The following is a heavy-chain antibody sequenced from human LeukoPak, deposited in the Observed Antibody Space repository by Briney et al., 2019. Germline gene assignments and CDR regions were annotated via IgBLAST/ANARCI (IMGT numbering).Heavy chain of an antibody. CDR2: SYSGGSS. Sequence: GSLRLSCAASGFTFSSYEMNWVRQAPGKGLEWVSVSYSGGSSYYADSVKGRFTISRDNSKNTLYLQMNSLRAEDTAVYFCAREEHYRRYFALWGRGTLVTVSS. J-gene: IGHJ2*01. CDR3: AREEHYRRYFAL. CDR1: GFTFSSYE. D-gene: IGHD3-16*02. V-gene: IGHV3-53*01.